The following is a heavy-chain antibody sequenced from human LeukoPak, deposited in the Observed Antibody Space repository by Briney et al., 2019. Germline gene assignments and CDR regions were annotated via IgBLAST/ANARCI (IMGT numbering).Heavy chain of an antibody. Sequence: PGGSLRLSCAASGLTFNSYAMSWVRQAPGKGLEWVSAISGSGGSTYYADSVKGRFTISRDNSKNTLYLQMNSLRVEDTAVYYCAKRSGYSSGWYDYWGQGTLVTVSS. CDR2: ISGSGGST. J-gene: IGHJ4*02. V-gene: IGHV3-23*01. CDR1: GLTFNSYA. D-gene: IGHD6-19*01. CDR3: AKRSGYSSGWYDY.